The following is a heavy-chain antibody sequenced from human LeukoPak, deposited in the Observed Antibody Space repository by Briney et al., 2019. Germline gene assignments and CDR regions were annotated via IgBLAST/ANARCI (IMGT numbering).Heavy chain of an antibody. CDR2: IIPIFGTA. CDR3: AREGAGGSYSGWFDP. CDR1: GGTFISYA. D-gene: IGHD1-26*01. Sequence: ASVKGSCKASGGTFISYAISWVRQAPGQGREWMGGIIPIFGTANYAQKFQGRVTITATESTSTAYMELSSLRSEDTAVYYCAREGAGGSYSGWFDPWGQGTLVTVSS. V-gene: IGHV1-69*01. J-gene: IGHJ5*02.